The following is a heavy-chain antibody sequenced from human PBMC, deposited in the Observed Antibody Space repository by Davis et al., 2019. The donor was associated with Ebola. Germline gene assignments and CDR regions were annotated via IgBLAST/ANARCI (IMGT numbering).Heavy chain of an antibody. Sequence: GESLKISCAASGFTFSSYAMSWVRQAPGKGLEWVSAISGSGGSTYYADSVKGRFTISRDNSKNTLYLQMNSLRAEDTAVYYCAKETTPVLRFWYYGMDVWGQGTTVTVSS. V-gene: IGHV3-23*01. CDR1: GFTFSSYA. D-gene: IGHD3-3*01. CDR2: ISGSGGST. CDR3: AKETTPVLRFWYYGMDV. J-gene: IGHJ6*02.